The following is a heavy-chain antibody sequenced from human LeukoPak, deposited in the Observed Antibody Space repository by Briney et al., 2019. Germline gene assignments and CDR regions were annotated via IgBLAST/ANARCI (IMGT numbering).Heavy chain of an antibody. CDR3: ARGLTIFGVVTTTHYYYYYMDV. V-gene: IGHV1-69*01. Sequence: SVKVSCRASGGVFTTYAVSWVRQAPGQGLEWMGGIIPIFGTANYAQKFQGRVTITADESTSTAYMELSSLRSEDTAVYYCARGLTIFGVVTTTHYYYYYMDVWGKGTTVTVSS. CDR2: IIPIFGTA. CDR1: GGVFTTYA. J-gene: IGHJ6*03. D-gene: IGHD3-3*01.